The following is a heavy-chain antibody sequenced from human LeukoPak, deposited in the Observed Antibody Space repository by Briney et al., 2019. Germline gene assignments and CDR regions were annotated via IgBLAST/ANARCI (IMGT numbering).Heavy chain of an antibody. Sequence: PGGSLRLSCAASGFTFSSYWMHWVRQAPGKGLVWVSRINSDGSSTSYADSVKGRFTISRDNAKNTLYLQMNSLRAEDTAVYYCAREYGLYYYYGMDVWGQGTTVTVSS. D-gene: IGHD3-10*01. CDR2: INSDGSST. J-gene: IGHJ6*02. CDR1: GFTFSSYW. V-gene: IGHV3-74*01. CDR3: AREYGLYYYYGMDV.